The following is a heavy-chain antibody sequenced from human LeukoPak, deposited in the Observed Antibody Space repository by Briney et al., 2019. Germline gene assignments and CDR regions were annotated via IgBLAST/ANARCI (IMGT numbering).Heavy chain of an antibody. Sequence: ASVKVSCTASGYTFTSYDINWVRQATGQGLEWMGWMNPNSGNTGYAQKFQGRVTMTRDISMSTAYMELSSLRSEDTAVYYCARHPPYSSSSWFDTWGQGTLVTVSS. D-gene: IGHD6-6*01. CDR3: ARHPPYSSSSWFDT. V-gene: IGHV1-8*01. CDR2: MNPNSGNT. J-gene: IGHJ5*02. CDR1: GYTFTSYD.